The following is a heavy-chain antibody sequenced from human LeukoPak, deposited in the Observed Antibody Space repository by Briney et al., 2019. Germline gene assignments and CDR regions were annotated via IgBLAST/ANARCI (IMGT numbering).Heavy chain of an antibody. V-gene: IGHV3-64*05. CDR1: GFTFSSYA. D-gene: IGHD1-26*01. CDR2: ISSNGGNT. J-gene: IGHJ4*02. Sequence: GGSLRLSCSASGFTFSSYAMHWVRQAPGKGLEYVSAISSNGGNTYYADSVRGRFTISRDNTKNTLYIQMSSLRAEDTAVYYCVKGVQYSGSYYTFDNWGQGTLVTVSS. CDR3: VKGVQYSGSYYTFDN.